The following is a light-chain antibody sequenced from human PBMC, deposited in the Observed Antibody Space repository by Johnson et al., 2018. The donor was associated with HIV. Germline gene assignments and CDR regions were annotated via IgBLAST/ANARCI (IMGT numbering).Light chain of an antibody. CDR2: ENN. V-gene: IGLV1-51*02. CDR3: GTCDSSLGTYV. Sequence: HSVLTQPPSVSAAPGQKVTISCSGSSSNIGNNYVSWYRQLPGTAPQLLIYENNKRPSGIPDRFSGSKSATSATLGITGLQTGDEADYYCGTCDSSLGTYVFGTGTKVTVL. J-gene: IGLJ1*01. CDR1: SSNIGNNY.